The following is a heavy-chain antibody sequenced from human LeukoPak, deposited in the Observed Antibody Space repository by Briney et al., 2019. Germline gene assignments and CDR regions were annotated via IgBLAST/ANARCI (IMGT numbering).Heavy chain of an antibody. V-gene: IGHV3-23*01. CDR2: ISGSGGST. CDR1: GFTFSSFA. J-gene: IGHJ3*01. D-gene: IGHD2-2*01. Sequence: PGGSLRLSCAASGFTFSSFAMSWVRQAPGKGLEWVSAISGSGGSTYYADSVKGRFTISRDNSKNTLFLQMNSLRAEDTAVYYCAKDRSCTGSSCNVGSWGQGTMATVSS. CDR3: AKDRSCTGSSCNVGS.